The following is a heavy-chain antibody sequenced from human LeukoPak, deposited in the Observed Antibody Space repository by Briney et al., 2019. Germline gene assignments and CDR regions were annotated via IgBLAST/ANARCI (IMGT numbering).Heavy chain of an antibody. CDR1: EFTFSHYS. Sequence: PGGSLRLSCAASEFTFSHYSMDWVRQAPGKGLEWVSSISRTSSDIYYADSVKGRFTISRDNAKNSLYLQMNSLRAEDTAVYYCARGVPDDYWGQGTLVTVPS. D-gene: IGHD1-14*01. V-gene: IGHV3-21*01. J-gene: IGHJ4*02. CDR2: ISRTSSDI. CDR3: ARGVPDDY.